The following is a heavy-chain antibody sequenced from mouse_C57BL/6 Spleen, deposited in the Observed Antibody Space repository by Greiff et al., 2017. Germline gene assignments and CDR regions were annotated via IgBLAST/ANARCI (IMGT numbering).Heavy chain of an antibody. CDR3: ARNPYYGSSYYYAMDY. D-gene: IGHD1-1*01. CDR2: IWSGGST. V-gene: IGHV2-2*01. J-gene: IGHJ4*01. Sequence: VQLQESGPGLVQPSQSLSITCTVSGFSLTSYGVHWVRQSPGKGLEWLGVIWSGGSTDYNAAFISRLSISKDNSKSQVFFKMNSLQADDTAIYYCARNPYYGSSYYYAMDYWGQGTSVTVSS. CDR1: GFSLTSYG.